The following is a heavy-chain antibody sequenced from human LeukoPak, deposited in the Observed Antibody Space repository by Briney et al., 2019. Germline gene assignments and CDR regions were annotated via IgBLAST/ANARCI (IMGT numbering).Heavy chain of an antibody. CDR3: ARAETFYYDSGGYYIGY. CDR1: GFTFGSYS. V-gene: IGHV3-21*01. Sequence: PGGSLRLSCAASGFTFGSYSMNWVRQAPGKGLEWVSSISSSSSYIEYADSVKGRFTISRDNAKSSLYLQMNSLRAEDTAVYYCARAETFYYDSGGYYIGYWGQGTLVTVSS. J-gene: IGHJ4*02. CDR2: ISSSSSYI. D-gene: IGHD3-22*01.